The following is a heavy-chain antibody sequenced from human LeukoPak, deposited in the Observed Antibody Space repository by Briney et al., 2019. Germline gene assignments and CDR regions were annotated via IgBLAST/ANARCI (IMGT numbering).Heavy chain of an antibody. CDR3: ARGRILWFGELLSRHYYFDY. D-gene: IGHD3-10*01. CDR1: GGSFSGYY. Sequence: SETLPLTCAVYGGSFSGYYWSWIRQPPGKGLEWIGEINHSGSTNYNPSLKSRVTISVDTSKNQFSLKLSSVTAADTAVYYCARGRILWFGELLSRHYYFDYWGQGTLVTVSS. V-gene: IGHV4-34*01. CDR2: INHSGST. J-gene: IGHJ4*02.